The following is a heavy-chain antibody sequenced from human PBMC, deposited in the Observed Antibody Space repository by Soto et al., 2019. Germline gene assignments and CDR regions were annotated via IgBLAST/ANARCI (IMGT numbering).Heavy chain of an antibody. CDR1: GFTFSSYG. CDR2: ISYDGSNK. D-gene: IGHD2-2*01. V-gene: IGHV3-30*18. J-gene: IGHJ4*02. Sequence: PVGSLRLSCAASGFTFSSYGMHCVRHSPGKWLEWVAVISYDGSNKYYADSVKGRFTISRDNSKNTLYLQMNSLRAEDTAVYYCEKDLCLIKENTELDYWGQGTLGTVSS. CDR3: EKDLCLIKENTELDY.